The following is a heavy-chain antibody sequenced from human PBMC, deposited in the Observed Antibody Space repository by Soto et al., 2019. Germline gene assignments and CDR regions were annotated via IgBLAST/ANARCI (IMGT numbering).Heavy chain of an antibody. CDR2: IYHGGST. Sequence: ALSLTWAVSGDSTSSGAYFLCWIRQPPGKGLEWIGYIYHGGSTYYNPSLKSRVTISVDRSKNQFSLKLSSVTAADTAVYYCARVPDYWGQGTLVTVS. J-gene: IGHJ4*02. V-gene: IGHV4-30-2*01. CDR1: GDSTSSGAYF. CDR3: ARVPDY.